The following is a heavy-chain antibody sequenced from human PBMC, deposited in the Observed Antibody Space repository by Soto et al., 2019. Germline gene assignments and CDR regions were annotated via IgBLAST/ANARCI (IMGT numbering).Heavy chain of an antibody. CDR2: IIPILGIA. D-gene: IGHD2-21*01. Sequence: SVKVSCKASGGTFSSYTISWVRQAPGQGLEWMGRIIPILGIANYAQKFQGRVTITADKSTSTAYMELSSLRSEDTAVYYCARDTAVEQRGDSWFEPWGQGTLVTVSS. CDR3: ARDTAVEQRGDSWFEP. J-gene: IGHJ5*02. V-gene: IGHV1-69*04. CDR1: GGTFSSYT.